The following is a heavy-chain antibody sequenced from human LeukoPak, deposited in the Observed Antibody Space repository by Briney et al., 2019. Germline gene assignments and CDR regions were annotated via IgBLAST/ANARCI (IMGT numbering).Heavy chain of an antibody. V-gene: IGHV4-59*01. CDR2: IYYDGTT. CDR3: ARGGASSKFFDA. J-gene: IGHJ4*02. D-gene: IGHD6-6*01. Sequence: SETLSLTCSVSGVSISNYYWSWIRQPPGKGLEWIAFIYYDGTTNYNPSLKSRATISVDTSKNQYSLNLISVTPADTAVYYCARGGASSKFFDAWGQGILVTVSS. CDR1: GVSISNYY.